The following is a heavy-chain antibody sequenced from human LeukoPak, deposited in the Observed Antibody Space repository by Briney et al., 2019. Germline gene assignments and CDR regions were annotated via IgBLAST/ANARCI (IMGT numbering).Heavy chain of an antibody. CDR3: ASRERGGIAAAGPQGRSDY. CDR1: GGSFSGYY. Sequence: LETLSLTCAVYGGSFSGYYWSWIRQPPGKGLEWIGEINHSGSTNYNPSLKSRVTISVDTSKNQFSLKLSSVTAADTAVYYCASRERGGIAAAGPQGRSDYWGQGTLVTVSS. J-gene: IGHJ4*02. CDR2: INHSGST. D-gene: IGHD6-13*01. V-gene: IGHV4-34*01.